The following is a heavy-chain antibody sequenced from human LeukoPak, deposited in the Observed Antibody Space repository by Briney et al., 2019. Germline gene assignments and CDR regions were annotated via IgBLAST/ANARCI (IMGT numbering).Heavy chain of an antibody. J-gene: IGHJ4*02. D-gene: IGHD3-10*01. CDR2: IYYSGST. CDR1: GGSISSGGYY. CDR3: ARESVHYYGSGTQRTYFDY. Sequence: SETLSLTCTVSGGSISSGGYYWSWIRQHPGKGLEWIGYIYYSGSTYYNPSLKSRVTISVDTSKNQFSLKLSSVTAADTAVYYCARESVHYYGSGTQRTYFDYWGQGTLVTVSS. V-gene: IGHV4-31*03.